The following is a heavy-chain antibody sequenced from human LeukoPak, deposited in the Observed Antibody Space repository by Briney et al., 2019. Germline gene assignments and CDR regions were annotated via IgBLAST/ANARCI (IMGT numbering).Heavy chain of an antibody. CDR1: GGSISSSNW. Sequence: PSGTLSLTCAVSGGSISSSNWWSWVRQPPGKGLEWIGEIYHSGSTNYNLSLKSRVTISVDKSKNQFSLKLSSVTAADTAVYYCARCRIQLWLRCHWFDPWGQGTLVTVSS. V-gene: IGHV4-4*02. J-gene: IGHJ5*02. D-gene: IGHD5-18*01. CDR3: ARCRIQLWLRCHWFDP. CDR2: IYHSGST.